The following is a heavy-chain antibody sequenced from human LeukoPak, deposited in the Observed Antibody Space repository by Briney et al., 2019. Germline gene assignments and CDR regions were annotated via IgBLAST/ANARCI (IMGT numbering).Heavy chain of an antibody. CDR2: IYYSGST. CDR3: ASMSSSWSRTSGSYYYYMDV. Sequence: SETLSLTCTVSGGSISSSSYYWGWIRQPPGKGLEWIGSIYYSGSTYYNPSLKSRVTISVDTSKNQFSLKLSSVTAADTAVYYCASMSSSWSRTSGSYYYYMDVWGKGTTVTVSS. V-gene: IGHV4-39*07. D-gene: IGHD6-13*01. CDR1: GGSISSSSYY. J-gene: IGHJ6*03.